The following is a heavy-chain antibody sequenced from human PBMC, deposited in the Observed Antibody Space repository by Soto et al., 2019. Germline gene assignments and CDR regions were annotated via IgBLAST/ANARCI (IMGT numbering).Heavy chain of an antibody. V-gene: IGHV4-39*01. CDR3: ARHVSTSSSTRHNYDGWFDP. CDR2: IYYSGST. Sequence: SETLSLTCTVSGGSISSSSYYWGWIRQPPGKGLEWIGTIYYSGSTYYSPSLKSRVGVSVETAENQVSLMLSCVTAADTGVDYSARHVSTSSSTRHNYDGWFDPWGQGTLVTVSS. D-gene: IGHD2-2*01. CDR1: GGSISSSSYY. J-gene: IGHJ5*02.